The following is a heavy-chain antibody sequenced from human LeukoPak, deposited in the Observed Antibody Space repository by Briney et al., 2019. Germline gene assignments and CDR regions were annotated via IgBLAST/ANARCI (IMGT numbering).Heavy chain of an antibody. CDR1: GGXISSSSYY. CDR2: IYYSGST. V-gene: IGHV4-39*01. D-gene: IGHD6-19*01. Sequence: SETLSLTCTVSGGXISSSSYYWGWIRQPPGKGLEWIGSIYYSGSTYYNPSLKSRVTISVDTSKNQFSLKLSSVTAADTAVCYCARSIAVAGDPFDIWGQGTMVTVSS. J-gene: IGHJ3*02. CDR3: ARSIAVAGDPFDI.